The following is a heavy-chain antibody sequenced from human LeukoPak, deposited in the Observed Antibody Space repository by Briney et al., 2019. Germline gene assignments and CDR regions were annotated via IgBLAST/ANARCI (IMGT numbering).Heavy chain of an antibody. Sequence: ASVKVSCKASGYTFTSYDINWVRQATGQGLEWMGWMNPNSGNTGYAQKFQGRVTMTRNTSISTAYMELSSLRSEDMAVYYCARGGYEAVLRYFDWPDPFDYWGQGTLVTVSS. CDR3: ARGGYEAVLRYFDWPDPFDY. J-gene: IGHJ4*02. CDR1: GYTFTSYD. CDR2: MNPNSGNT. V-gene: IGHV1-8*01. D-gene: IGHD3-9*01.